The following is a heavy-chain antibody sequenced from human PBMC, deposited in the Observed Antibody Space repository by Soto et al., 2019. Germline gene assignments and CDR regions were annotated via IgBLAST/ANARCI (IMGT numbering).Heavy chain of an antibody. CDR1: GYTFTSYG. V-gene: IGHV1-18*01. D-gene: IGHD3-10*01. CDR3: AREGYYGSGSYLRFDYYYGMDV. Sequence: ASVKVSCKASGYTFTSYGISWVRQAPGQGLEWMGWISAYNGNTNYAQKLQGRVTMTTDTSTSTXXXXXXXLRSDDTAVYYCAREGYYGSGSYLRFDYYYGMDVWGQGTTVTVSS. J-gene: IGHJ6*02. CDR2: ISAYNGNT.